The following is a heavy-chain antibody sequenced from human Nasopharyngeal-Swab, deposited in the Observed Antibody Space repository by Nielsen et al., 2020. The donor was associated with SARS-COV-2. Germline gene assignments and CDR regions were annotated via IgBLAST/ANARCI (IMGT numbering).Heavy chain of an antibody. CDR3: ARVSCSGSCYQNYFDY. Sequence: SETLSLTCTVSGGSISSSSYYWGWIRQPPGKGLEWIGSIYYSGSTNYNPSLKSRVTISVDTSKNQFSLKLSSVTAADTAVYYCARVSCSGSCYQNYFDYWGQGTLVTVSS. J-gene: IGHJ4*02. D-gene: IGHD2-15*01. CDR2: IYYSGST. V-gene: IGHV4-39*07. CDR1: GGSISSSSYY.